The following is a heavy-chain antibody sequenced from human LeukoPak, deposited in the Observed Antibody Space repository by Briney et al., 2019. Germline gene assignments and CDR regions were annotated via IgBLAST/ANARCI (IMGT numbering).Heavy chain of an antibody. CDR1: GDSVSSNSVT. J-gene: IGHJ5*02. D-gene: IGHD2-2*01. Sequence: SQTRSLTCAISGDSVSSNSVTWNWIRQSPSRGLEWLGRTYYRSTWYNDYAVSVRGRITVNPNTSKNQFSLHLNSVTPEDTAVYYCARRLTQYDCFDPWGQGILVTVSS. V-gene: IGHV6-1*01. CDR2: TYYRSTWYN. CDR3: ARRLTQYDCFDP.